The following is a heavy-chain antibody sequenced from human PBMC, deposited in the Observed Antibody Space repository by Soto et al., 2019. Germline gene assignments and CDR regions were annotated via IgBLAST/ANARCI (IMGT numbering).Heavy chain of an antibody. V-gene: IGHV4-59*08. J-gene: IGHJ6*02. Sequence: QVQLQESGPGLVKPSETLSLTCTVSGDSISGYNLAWIRQPPGKGLEWIGYVRSSGGTSYNPSLNSRVAISADTSTKQFSLRLSSVTAADTAVYYCVRQGIGVLHGLVDVWGQGTTVTVSS. D-gene: IGHD1-26*01. CDR1: GDSISGYN. CDR2: VRSSGGT. CDR3: VRQGIGVLHGLVDV.